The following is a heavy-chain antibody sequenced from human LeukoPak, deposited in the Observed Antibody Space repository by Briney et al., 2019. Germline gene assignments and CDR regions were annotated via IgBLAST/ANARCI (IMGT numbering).Heavy chain of an antibody. J-gene: IGHJ4*02. V-gene: IGHV1-69*04. CDR1: GGTFSSYA. D-gene: IGHD6-13*01. CDR3: ARYLSSPDYFDY. CDR2: IIPILGIA. Sequence: ASVKVSCKASGGTFSSYAISWVRQAPGQGLEWMGRIIPILGIANYAQKFQGRVTITADKSTSTAYMELSSLRSEDTAVYYCARYLSSPDYFDYWGQGTLVTVSS.